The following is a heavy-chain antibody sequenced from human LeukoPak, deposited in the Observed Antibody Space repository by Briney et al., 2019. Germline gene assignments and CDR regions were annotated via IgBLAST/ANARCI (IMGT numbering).Heavy chain of an antibody. V-gene: IGHV3-21*01. Sequence: GGSLRLSCAASGFTFSSYSMNWVRQAPGKGLEWVSSISSSSSYIYYADSVKGRFTISRDSAKNSLYLQMNSLRAEDTAVYYCARDRNYCSSTSCYPYYYYYYMDVWGKGTTVTVSS. CDR2: ISSSSSYI. D-gene: IGHD2-2*01. CDR3: ARDRNYCSSTSCYPYYYYYYMDV. J-gene: IGHJ6*03. CDR1: GFTFSSYS.